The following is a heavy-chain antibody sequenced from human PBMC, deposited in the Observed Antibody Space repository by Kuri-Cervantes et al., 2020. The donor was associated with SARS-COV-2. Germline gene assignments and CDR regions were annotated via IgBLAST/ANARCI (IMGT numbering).Heavy chain of an antibody. D-gene: IGHD3-10*01. CDR1: GYTFTSYY. Sequence: ASVKVSCKASGYTFTSYYMHWVRQAPGQGLEWVGWINPNSGCTNYAQKFQGRVTMTRNTSISTAYMELSRLRSDDTAVYYCAKDAIWGVGYFDYWGRGTLVTVSS. V-gene: IGHV1-2*02. CDR3: AKDAIWGVGYFDY. CDR2: INPNSGCT. J-gene: IGHJ4*02.